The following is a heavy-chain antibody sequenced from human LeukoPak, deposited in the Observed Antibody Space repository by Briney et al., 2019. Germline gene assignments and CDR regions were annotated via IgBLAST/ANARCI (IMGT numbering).Heavy chain of an antibody. CDR2: IWYDGSNK. V-gene: IGHV3-33*01. CDR1: GFIFSNYG. Sequence: GRSLRVSCAASGFIFSNYGMHWVRQAPGKGLEWVAVIWYDGSNKYYADSVKGRFTISRDNSKNTVYLQMNSLRAEDTAVYYCARGLRNTDTFDIRGQGTMVTVSS. J-gene: IGHJ3*02. CDR3: ARGLRNTDTFDI.